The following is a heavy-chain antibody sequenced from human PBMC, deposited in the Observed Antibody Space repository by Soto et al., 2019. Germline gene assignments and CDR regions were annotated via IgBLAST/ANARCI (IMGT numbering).Heavy chain of an antibody. J-gene: IGHJ4*02. D-gene: IGHD1-26*01. V-gene: IGHV1-3*01. CDR2: INAGNGNT. Sequence: ASVKVSCKASGYTLSNYAIHWVRQAPGQRLEWMGWINAGNGNTKSSQKFQGRVTITRDTSASTAYMELSSLRAEDTAVYHCVILALGKFDYWGQGILVTVSS. CDR1: GYTLSNYA. CDR3: VILALGKFDY.